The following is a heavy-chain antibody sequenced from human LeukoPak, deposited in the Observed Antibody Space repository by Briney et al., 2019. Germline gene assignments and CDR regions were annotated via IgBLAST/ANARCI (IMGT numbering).Heavy chain of an antibody. CDR3: WRGITGKPRPFDY. CDR2: ISSNGIR. D-gene: IGHD1-1*01. CDR1: GFVVSNNY. Sequence: GGSLRLSCAASGFVVSNNYMNWVRQAPGKGLEWVSVISSNGIRYYLDSVMGRFTISSGNSKNSLYPQMNSLSAEETAVNYCWRGITGKPRPFDYWGQGTLVTVSS. V-gene: IGHV3-53*01. J-gene: IGHJ4*02.